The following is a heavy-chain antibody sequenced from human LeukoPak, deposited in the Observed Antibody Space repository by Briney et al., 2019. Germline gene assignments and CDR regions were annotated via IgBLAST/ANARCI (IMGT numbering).Heavy chain of an antibody. D-gene: IGHD6-13*01. CDR1: GGSINSHY. V-gene: IGHV4-59*11. J-gene: IGHJ4*02. Sequence: PSETLSLTCTVSGGSINSHYWSWIRQPPGKGLEWIGCVFYPGSTNYNPSLKSRVTMSLDTSRDQFSLRLTSVTAADTAIYYCASRPADSTWYGVFDYWSQGTLVTVSS. CDR3: ASRPADSTWYGVFDY. CDR2: VFYPGST.